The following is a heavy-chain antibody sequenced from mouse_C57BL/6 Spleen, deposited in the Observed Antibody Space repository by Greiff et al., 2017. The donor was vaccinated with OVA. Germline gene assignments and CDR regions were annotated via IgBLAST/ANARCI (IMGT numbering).Heavy chain of an antibody. Sequence: VQLQQSGAELVRPGASVKLSCTASGFNIKDYYMHWVKQRPEQGLEWIGRIDPEDGDTEYAQKFKGKATMTADTSSNTAYLQLSSLTSEDTAVYYCTTGSGYVDYAMDYWGQGTSVTVSS. J-gene: IGHJ4*01. V-gene: IGHV14-1*01. D-gene: IGHD3-2*02. CDR3: TTGSGYVDYAMDY. CDR1: GFNIKDYY. CDR2: IDPEDGDT.